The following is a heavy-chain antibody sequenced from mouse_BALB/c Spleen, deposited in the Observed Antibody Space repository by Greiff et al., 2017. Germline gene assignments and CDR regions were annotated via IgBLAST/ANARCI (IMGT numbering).Heavy chain of an antibody. CDR1: GYSITSDYA. CDR2: ISYSGST. D-gene: IGHD1-2*01. J-gene: IGHJ4*01. CDR3: ASHYYGPLYAMDY. Sequence: EVQLVESGPGLVKPSQSLSLTCTVTGYSITSDYAWNWIRQFPGNKLEWMGYISYSGSTSYNPSLKSRISITRDTSKNQFFLQLNSVTTEDTATYYCASHYYGPLYAMDYWGQGTSVTVSS. V-gene: IGHV3-2*02.